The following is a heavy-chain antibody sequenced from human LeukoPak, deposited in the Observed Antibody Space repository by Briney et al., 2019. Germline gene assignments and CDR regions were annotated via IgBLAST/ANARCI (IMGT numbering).Heavy chain of an antibody. CDR2: IGAASGGT. V-gene: IGHV3-23*01. J-gene: IGHJ4*02. CDR3: AKGGTSHDF. Sequence: GGSLRLSCAASGFTFSSYAMSWVRQAPGKGLEWVSTIGAASGGTYYADAVKGRFTISRDNSQNTLSLQMNSLRAEDTALYYCAKGGTSHDFWGQGTLVIASS. D-gene: IGHD5-12*01. CDR1: GFTFSSYA.